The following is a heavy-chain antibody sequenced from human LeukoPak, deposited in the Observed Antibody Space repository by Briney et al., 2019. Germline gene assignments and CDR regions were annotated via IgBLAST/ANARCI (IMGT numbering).Heavy chain of an antibody. Sequence: PGGSLRLSCAASGFTFSSYAMSWVRQAPGKGLEWVSAISGSGGSTYYADSVKGRFTTSRDNSKNTLYLQMNSLRAEDTAVYYCAKDPRGPVVNAGWFDPWGQGTLVTVSS. CDR1: GFTFSSYA. V-gene: IGHV3-23*01. D-gene: IGHD2-21*01. CDR2: ISGSGGST. CDR3: AKDPRGPVVNAGWFDP. J-gene: IGHJ5*02.